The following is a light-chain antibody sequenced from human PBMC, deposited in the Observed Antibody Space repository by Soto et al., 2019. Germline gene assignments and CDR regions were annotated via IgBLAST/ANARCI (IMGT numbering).Light chain of an antibody. Sequence: EIVLTQSPGTLSLSPGERATLSCRASQSVSSTYLGWYQQKPGQAPRLLISGASNRATGLPDRFSGSGSGTDFTLTISRLAPEDFAVYYCQQFGTIPFTFGPGTKVDV. J-gene: IGKJ3*01. CDR2: GAS. V-gene: IGKV3-20*01. CDR1: QSVSSTY. CDR3: QQFGTIPFT.